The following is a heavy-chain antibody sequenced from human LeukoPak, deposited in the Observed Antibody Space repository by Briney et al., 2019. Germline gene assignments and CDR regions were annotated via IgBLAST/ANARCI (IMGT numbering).Heavy chain of an antibody. J-gene: IGHJ5*02. CDR3: AKDLAGWRFDP. CDR1: GFTSSNYA. Sequence: GGSLRLSCAASGFTSSNYAMSWVRQAPGKGLEWVSTISGSGDNTYYGDSVKGRFTISRDNSKNTLYLQMNSLRAEDTAVYYCAKDLAGWRFDPWGQGTLVTVSS. CDR2: ISGSGDNT. V-gene: IGHV3-23*01.